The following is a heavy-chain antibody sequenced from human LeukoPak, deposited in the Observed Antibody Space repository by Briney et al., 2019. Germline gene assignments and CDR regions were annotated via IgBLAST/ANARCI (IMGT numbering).Heavy chain of an antibody. D-gene: IGHD2-8*01. J-gene: IGHJ6*03. CDR3: ARGSSAPHLIYYYMDV. Sequence: ASVKVSCKASGGTFSSYAISWVRQAPGQGLEWMGGIIPIFGTANYAQKFQDRVTITADESTSTAYMELSSLRSEDTAVYYCARGSSAPHLIYYYMDVWGKGTTVTVSS. CDR2: IIPIFGTA. CDR1: GGTFSSYA. V-gene: IGHV1-69*13.